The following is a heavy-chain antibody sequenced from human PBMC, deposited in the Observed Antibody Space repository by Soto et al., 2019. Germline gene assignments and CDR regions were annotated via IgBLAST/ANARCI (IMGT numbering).Heavy chain of an antibody. Sequence: PGGSLRLSCAASGFTFSSYAMHWVRQAPGKGLEWVAVISYDGSNKYYADSVKGRFTISRDNSKNTLYLQMNSLRAEDTAVYYCARSPYYGPSYYYGMDVWGQGTTVTVSS. CDR3: ARSPYYGPSYYYGMDV. J-gene: IGHJ6*02. V-gene: IGHV3-30-3*01. CDR1: GFTFSSYA. D-gene: IGHD3-10*01. CDR2: ISYDGSNK.